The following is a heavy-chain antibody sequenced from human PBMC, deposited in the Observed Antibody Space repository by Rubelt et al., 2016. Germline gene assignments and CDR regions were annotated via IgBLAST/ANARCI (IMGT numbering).Heavy chain of an antibody. CDR3: ARWVRGSDNAVFDY. V-gene: IGHV4-61*01. Sequence: QVQLQESGPGLVKPSETLSLTCTVSGASVTSSSFYWSWIRQPPGKGLEWIGYIYYGGSTNYNRPRESRFTMSVDTSKNQFALKLTSVTASDTAVYYCARWVRGSDNAVFDYWGQGTLVTVSS. CDR1: GASVTSSSFY. D-gene: IGHD3-10*01. J-gene: IGHJ4*02. CDR2: IYYGGST.